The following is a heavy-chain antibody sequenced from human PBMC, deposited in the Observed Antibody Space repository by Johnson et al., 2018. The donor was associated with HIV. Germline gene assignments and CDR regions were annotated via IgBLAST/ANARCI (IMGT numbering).Heavy chain of an antibody. J-gene: IGHJ3*02. CDR1: GFIFSDSW. CDR2: ILSKTHGGSA. V-gene: IGHV3-15*01. Sequence: VQLVESGGGLVKPGGSLRLSCPASGFIFSDSWMHWVLQAPGKGLEWVGRILSKTHGGSADYAAPVKGRFTISRDDSKNTLYLQMNSLKTEDTAVYYCTTDRPSCRDTSCYNALDIWGRGTMVTVSS. D-gene: IGHD2-2*02. CDR3: TTDRPSCRDTSCYNALDI.